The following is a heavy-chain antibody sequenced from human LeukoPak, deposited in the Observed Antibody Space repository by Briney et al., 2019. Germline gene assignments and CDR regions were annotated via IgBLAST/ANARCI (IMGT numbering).Heavy chain of an antibody. D-gene: IGHD3-3*01. J-gene: IGHJ4*02. V-gene: IGHV4-59*01. CDR2: IYYSGST. CDR1: GGSISSYY. CDR3: ARVPRRITIFGVVIIPHPFDY. Sequence: PSETLSLTCTVSGGSISSYYWSWIRQPPGKGLEWIGYIYYSGSTNYNPSLKSRVTISEDTSKNQFSLKLSSVTAADTAVYYCARVPRRITIFGVVIIPHPFDYWGQGTLVIVSS.